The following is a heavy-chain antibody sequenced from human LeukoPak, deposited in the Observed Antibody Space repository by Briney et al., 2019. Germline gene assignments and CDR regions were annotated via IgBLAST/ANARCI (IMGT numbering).Heavy chain of an antibody. CDR3: ATSPVISRD. CDR2: ICREGRRT. Sequence: GGSLRLSCAASGFSFYEYAMHWVRQAPGKGLEWVSRICREGRRTNYADSVKGRFTISRDNAKNTLYLQMNALRVEDTAVYYCATSPVISRDWGQGTLVTVSS. J-gene: IGHJ4*02. CDR1: GFSFYEYA. D-gene: IGHD2-21*01. V-gene: IGHV3-43D*04.